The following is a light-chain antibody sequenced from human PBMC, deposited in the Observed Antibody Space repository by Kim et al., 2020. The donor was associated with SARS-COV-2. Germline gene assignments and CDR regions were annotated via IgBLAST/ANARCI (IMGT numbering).Light chain of an antibody. CDR1: SSDVGGYNY. Sequence: QSALTQPASVSGSPGQSITISCTGTSSDVGGYNYVSWYQQHPGKAPKLMIYDVSERPSGVSDRFSGSKSGNTASLTISGLQPEDDSDYYCSSYATTGTVFGTGTKVTVL. J-gene: IGLJ1*01. CDR2: DVS. V-gene: IGLV2-14*03. CDR3: SSYATTGTV.